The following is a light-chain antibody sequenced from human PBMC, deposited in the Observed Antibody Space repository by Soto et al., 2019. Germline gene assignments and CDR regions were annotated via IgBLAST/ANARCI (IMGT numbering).Light chain of an antibody. CDR3: QQRNYWQVT. CDR2: DVS. V-gene: IGKV3-11*01. J-gene: IGKJ5*01. CDR1: QSVSGY. Sequence: VLTQSPVGLSLARGDRATLSCRASQSVSGYLAWYQQKPGQAPRLLIYDVSNRATGIPARFSGSGSGTDFTPTISSLEPEDFAIYYCQQRNYWQVTFGQGTRLEIK.